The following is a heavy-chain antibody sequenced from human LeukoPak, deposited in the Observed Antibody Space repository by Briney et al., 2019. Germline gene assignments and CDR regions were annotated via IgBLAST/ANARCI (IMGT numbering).Heavy chain of an antibody. V-gene: IGHV4-39*01. CDR3: ARNNTLMMYPRGGEDQGFDY. CDR2: IYYSGST. J-gene: IGHJ4*02. Sequence: SGTLSLTCTVSGGSISSGSYYWGWIRQPPGKGLEWIGSIYYSGSTHYNPSLKSRVTISVDTSKNEFSLKLSSVTAADTAVYYCARNNTLMMYPRGGEDQGFDYWGQGTLVTVSS. CDR1: GGSISSGSYY. D-gene: IGHD2-8*01.